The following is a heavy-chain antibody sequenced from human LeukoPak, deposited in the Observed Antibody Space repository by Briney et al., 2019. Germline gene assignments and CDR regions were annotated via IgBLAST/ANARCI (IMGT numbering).Heavy chain of an antibody. CDR1: GFTFSSYV. CDR2: ITASGGNT. J-gene: IGHJ4*02. V-gene: IGHV3-23*01. D-gene: IGHD5-18*01. CDR3: AKGNGYSYGRYYFDY. Sequence: GGSLRLSCAASGFTFSSYVMGWVRQAPGKGLEWVSAITASGGNTYYADSVKGRFTISRDNSKNTLYLQVNSLRAEDTAVYYCAKGNGYSYGRYYFDYWGQGTLVTVSP.